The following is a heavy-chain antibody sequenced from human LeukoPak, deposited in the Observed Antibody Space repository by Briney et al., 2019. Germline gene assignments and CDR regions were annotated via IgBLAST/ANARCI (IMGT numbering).Heavy chain of an antibody. J-gene: IGHJ5*02. CDR2: IYRSGST. V-gene: IGHV4-38-2*02. CDR3: ARVQLERRAPGFDP. D-gene: IGHD1-1*01. CDR1: GYSISSGYY. Sequence: SETLSLTCTVSGYSISSGYYWGWIRQPPGKGLEWIGTIYRSGSTYSNPSLRGRVTISVDTSKNQFSLKLSSVTAADTAVYYCARVQLERRAPGFDPWGQGTLVTVSS.